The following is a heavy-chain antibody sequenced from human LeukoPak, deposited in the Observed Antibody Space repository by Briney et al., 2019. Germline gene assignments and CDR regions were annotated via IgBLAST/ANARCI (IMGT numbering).Heavy chain of an antibody. D-gene: IGHD2-15*01. Sequence: GGSLRLSCAASGFTFSSYAMHWVRQAPGKGLEWVAVISYDGSNKYYADSVKGRFTISRDNSKNTLYLQMNSLRAEDTAVYYRARDYCSGGSCYSDYYYGMDVWGQGTTVTVSS. CDR2: ISYDGSNK. CDR3: ARDYCSGGSCYSDYYYGMDV. CDR1: GFTFSSYA. V-gene: IGHV3-30-3*01. J-gene: IGHJ6*02.